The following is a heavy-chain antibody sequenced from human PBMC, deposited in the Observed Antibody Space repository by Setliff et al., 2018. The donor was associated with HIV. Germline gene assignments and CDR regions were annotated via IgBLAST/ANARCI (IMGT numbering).Heavy chain of an antibody. CDR3: ASEPPRSYCSGGSCPSFDAFDI. CDR1: GGTFSSYV. CDR2: IIPIFGTA. D-gene: IGHD2-15*01. V-gene: IGHV1-69*13. Sequence: GASVKVSCKASGGTFSSYVISWVRQAPGQGLEWMGGIIPIFGTANYAQKFQGRVTITADESTNTAYMELSGLRSEDTAVYYCASEPPRSYCSGGSCPSFDAFDIWGQGTMVTVSS. J-gene: IGHJ3*02.